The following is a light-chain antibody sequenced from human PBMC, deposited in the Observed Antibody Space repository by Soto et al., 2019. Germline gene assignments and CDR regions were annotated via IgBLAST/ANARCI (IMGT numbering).Light chain of an antibody. V-gene: IGKV3-20*01. Sequence: DMVLTQSPGTLSLSPGERATLSCRASQSVSSSYLAWYQHKPGQAPRLLIYGASSRATGIPDRFSGSGSGTDFPLTISRLEREDFAVYSCQQYGSSPLTFGGGTKVEIK. J-gene: IGKJ4*01. CDR2: GAS. CDR1: QSVSSSY. CDR3: QQYGSSPLT.